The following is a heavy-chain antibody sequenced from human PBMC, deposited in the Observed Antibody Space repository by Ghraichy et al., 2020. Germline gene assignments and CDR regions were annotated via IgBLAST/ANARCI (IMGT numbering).Heavy chain of an antibody. D-gene: IGHD4-17*01. CDR3: ARFYGLNQAAPFDY. CDR1: GFTVSSNY. J-gene: IGHJ4*02. Sequence: GGSLRLSCAASGFTVSSNYMSWVRQAPGKGLEWVSVIYSGGSTYYADSVKGRFTISRDNSKNTLYLQMNSLRAEDTAVYYCARFYGLNQAAPFDYWGQGTLVTVSS. CDR2: IYSGGST. V-gene: IGHV3-53*01.